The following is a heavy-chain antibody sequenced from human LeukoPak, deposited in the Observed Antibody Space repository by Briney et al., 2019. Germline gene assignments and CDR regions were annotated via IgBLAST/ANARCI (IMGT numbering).Heavy chain of an antibody. CDR1: GGSFSGYY. CDR2: INHSGST. D-gene: IGHD1-26*01. CDR3: AREKVYWEHTFDY. J-gene: IGHJ4*02. V-gene: IGHV4-34*01. Sequence: SETLSLTCAVYGGSFSGYYWSWIRQPPGKGLEWIGEINHSGSTNYNPSIKSRVTISVDTSKNQFSLKLSSVTAADTAVYYCAREKVYWEHTFDYWGQGTLVTVSS.